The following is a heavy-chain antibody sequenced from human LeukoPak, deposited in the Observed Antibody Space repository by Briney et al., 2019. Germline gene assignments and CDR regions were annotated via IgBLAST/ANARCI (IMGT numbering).Heavy chain of an antibody. CDR3: ARARLGTVTGYHFDY. CDR1: GFTFSNFF. Sequence: GGSLRLSCAASGFTFSNFFMHWVRQAPGKGLEWVALIWYDGSKTYYVDSVKGRFTISRDNSKDTVYLQMNSLRAEDTAVYHCARARLGTVTGYHFDYWGLGIPVTVSS. CDR2: IWYDGSKT. J-gene: IGHJ4*02. V-gene: IGHV3-33*01. D-gene: IGHD3-9*01.